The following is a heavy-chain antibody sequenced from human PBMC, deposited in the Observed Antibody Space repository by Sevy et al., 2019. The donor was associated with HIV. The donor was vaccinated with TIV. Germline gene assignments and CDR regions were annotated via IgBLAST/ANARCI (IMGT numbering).Heavy chain of an antibody. CDR3: AREGCTKPHDY. CDR1: GFTFSKYS. CDR2: LSFGCGEI. D-gene: IGHD2-8*01. J-gene: IGHJ4*02. Sequence: GGSLRLSCAASGFTFSKYSMSWVRQPPGKGLEWVSTLSFGCGEINYADSVKGRFTFSRENSKSSVNLQMNNLRPEDTPVYYCAREGCTKPHDYWGQGTLVTVSS. V-gene: IGHV3-23*01.